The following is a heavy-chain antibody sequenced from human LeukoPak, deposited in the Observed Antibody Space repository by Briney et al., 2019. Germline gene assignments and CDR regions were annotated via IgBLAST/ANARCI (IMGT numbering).Heavy chain of an antibody. J-gene: IGHJ6*03. CDR1: GGSFSGYY. V-gene: IGHV4-34*01. CDR3: ASVNYGSGSYYNEIYSYYMDV. Sequence: SETLSLTCAVYGGSFSGYYWSWIRQPPGKGLEWIGEINHSGSTNYNPSLKSRVTISVDTSKNQFSLKLSSVTAADTAVYYCASVNYGSGSYYNEIYSYYMDVWGKGTTVTISS. D-gene: IGHD3-10*01. CDR2: INHSGST.